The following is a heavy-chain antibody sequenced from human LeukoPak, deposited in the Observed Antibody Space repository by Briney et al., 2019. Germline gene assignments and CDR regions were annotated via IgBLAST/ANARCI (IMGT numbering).Heavy chain of an antibody. Sequence: SVKASCKASGGTFSSYAISWVRQAPGQGLEWMGGIIPIFGTANYARKFQGRVTITADESTSTAYMELSSLRSEDTAVYYCARSGGYSGYDPPFDYWGQGTLVTVSS. J-gene: IGHJ4*02. V-gene: IGHV1-69*13. CDR3: ARSGGYSGYDPPFDY. D-gene: IGHD5-12*01. CDR2: IIPIFGTA. CDR1: GGTFSSYA.